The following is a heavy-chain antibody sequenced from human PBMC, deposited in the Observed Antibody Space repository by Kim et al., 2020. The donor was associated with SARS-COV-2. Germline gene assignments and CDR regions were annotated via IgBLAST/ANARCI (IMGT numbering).Heavy chain of an antibody. Sequence: ASVKVSCKASGYTFTSYAMNWVRQAPGQGLEWMGWINTNTGNPTYAQGFTGRFVFSLDTSVSTAYLQISSLKAEDTAVYYCARDRYGYSSSWGVARPRGNWFDPWGQGTLVTVSS. D-gene: IGHD6-6*01. CDR3: ARDRYGYSSSWGVARPRGNWFDP. CDR1: GYTFTSYA. V-gene: IGHV7-4-1*02. J-gene: IGHJ5*02. CDR2: INTNTGNP.